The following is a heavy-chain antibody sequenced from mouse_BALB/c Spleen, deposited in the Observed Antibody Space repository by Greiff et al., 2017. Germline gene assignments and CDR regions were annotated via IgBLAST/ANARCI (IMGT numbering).Heavy chain of an antibody. CDR3: ARDADGYYYAMDY. CDR2: IWGDGST. Sequence: VQLQQSGPGLVAPSQSLSITCTVSGFSLTGYGVNWVRQPPGKGLEWLGMIWGDGSTDYNSALKSRLSISKDNSKSQVFLKMNSLQTDDTARYYCARDADGYYYAMDYWGQGTSVTVSS. V-gene: IGHV2-6-7*01. J-gene: IGHJ4*01. D-gene: IGHD2-3*01. CDR1: GFSLTGYG.